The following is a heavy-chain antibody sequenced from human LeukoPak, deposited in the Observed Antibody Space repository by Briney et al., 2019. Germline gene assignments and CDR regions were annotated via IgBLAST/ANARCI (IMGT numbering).Heavy chain of an antibody. Sequence: GGSLRLSCAASGFTFSRNWMSWVRQAPGKGLEWVSSISSSSSYIYYADSVKGRFTISRDNAKNSLYLQMNSLRAEDTAVYYCARESGYSYGYAFDIWGQGTMVTVSS. CDR1: GFTFSRNW. CDR2: ISSSSSYI. D-gene: IGHD5-18*01. V-gene: IGHV3-21*01. J-gene: IGHJ3*02. CDR3: ARESGYSYGYAFDI.